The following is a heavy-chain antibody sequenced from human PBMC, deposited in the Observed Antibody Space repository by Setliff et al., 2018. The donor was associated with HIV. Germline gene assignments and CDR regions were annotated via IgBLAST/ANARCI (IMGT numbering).Heavy chain of an antibody. CDR3: VRHDPPNSGRFYFDL. Sequence: SETLSLTCSVFGGSISTYSYYWGWVRQPPGMGLEWIGSIYHTANTLYSPSLETRVAIFVDTSKNQFSLRLSSVTAADSAMYYCVRHDPPNSGRFYFDLWGRGTLVTVSS. CDR2: IYHTANT. V-gene: IGHV4-39*01. D-gene: IGHD1-26*01. CDR1: GGSISTYSYY. J-gene: IGHJ4*01.